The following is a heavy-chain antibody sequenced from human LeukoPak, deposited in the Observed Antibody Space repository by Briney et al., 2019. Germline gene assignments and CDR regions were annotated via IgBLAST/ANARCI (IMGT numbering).Heavy chain of an antibody. V-gene: IGHV4-59*01. Sequence: SETLSLTCTVSGGSISSYYWSWIRQPPGKGLEWIGDIYYSGSTNYNPSLKSRVTISVDTSKNQFSLKLSSVTAADTAVYYCARIVVVPAAMKHYYYMDVWGKGTTVTISS. CDR3: ARIVVVPAAMKHYYYMDV. CDR2: IYYSGST. J-gene: IGHJ6*03. D-gene: IGHD2-2*01. CDR1: GGSISSYY.